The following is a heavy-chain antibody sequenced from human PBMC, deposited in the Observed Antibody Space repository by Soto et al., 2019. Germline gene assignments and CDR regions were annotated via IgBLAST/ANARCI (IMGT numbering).Heavy chain of an antibody. J-gene: IGHJ3*02. D-gene: IGHD2-2*02. Sequence: QVQLVQSGAEVKKPGASVKVSCKASGYTFTSYGISWVRQAPGQGLEWMGWISAYNGNTNYAQKLQGRVTMTTDTSTSTAYMELRSLRADDTGVYYCAREESSTSCYTGCSSSADEAFDIWGQGTMVTVSS. CDR1: GYTFTSYG. CDR3: AREESSTSCYTGCSSSADEAFDI. CDR2: ISAYNGNT. V-gene: IGHV1-18*01.